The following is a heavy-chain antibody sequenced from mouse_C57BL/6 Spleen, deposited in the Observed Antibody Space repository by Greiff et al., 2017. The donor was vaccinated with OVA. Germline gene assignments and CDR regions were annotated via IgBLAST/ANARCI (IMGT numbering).Heavy chain of an antibody. D-gene: IGHD6-1*01. Sequence: DVQLQESGAELVRPGASVQLSCTASGFNIKDDYMHWVKQRPEQGLEWIGWIDPENGDTEYASKFQGKATITADTSSNTAYLQLSSLTSEDTAVYYCTTKHSGYWGQGTTLTVSS. V-gene: IGHV14-4*01. J-gene: IGHJ2*01. CDR3: TTKHSGY. CDR1: GFNIKDDY. CDR2: IDPENGDT.